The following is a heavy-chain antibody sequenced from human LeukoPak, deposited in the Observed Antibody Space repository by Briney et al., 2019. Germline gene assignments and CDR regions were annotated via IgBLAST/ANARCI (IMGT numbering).Heavy chain of an antibody. CDR1: GVTFNRYW. Sequence: PGGSLRPSCVDSGVTFNRYWMSWVRQAPGKGLEWVANINQEGGDKYYVDSVKGRFTISRDNAKNSLYLQMNSLRPDDTAVYYCATQSYGLFAYWGQGTLVTVSS. CDR2: INQEGGDK. D-gene: IGHD4-17*01. V-gene: IGHV3-7*01. CDR3: ATQSYGLFAY. J-gene: IGHJ4*02.